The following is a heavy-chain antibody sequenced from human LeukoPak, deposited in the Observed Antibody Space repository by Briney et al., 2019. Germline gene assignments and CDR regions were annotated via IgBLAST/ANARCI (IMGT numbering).Heavy chain of an antibody. CDR1: GYTFTGYY. V-gene: IGHV1-2*02. J-gene: IGHJ3*02. Sequence: ASVKVSCKASGYTFTGYYMHWVRQAPGQGLEWMGWINPNSGGTNYAQKFQGRVTMTRDTSISTAYMELSRLRSDDTAVYYCARVSQQWLVQTADALDIWGQGTMVTVSS. CDR2: INPNSGGT. CDR3: ARVSQQWLVQTADALDI. D-gene: IGHD6-19*01.